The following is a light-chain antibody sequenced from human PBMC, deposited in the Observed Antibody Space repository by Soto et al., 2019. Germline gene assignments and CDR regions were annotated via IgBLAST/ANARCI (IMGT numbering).Light chain of an antibody. CDR3: QQRSNWPRT. CDR2: DAS. Sequence: EIVLTQSPATLSLSPGERATLSCRASQSVSSYLAWYQQKPGQAPRLLIYDASNMATGIPARFSSSGSGTDFTLTISSLEPEDFAVYYCQQRSNWPRTFGQGTKVEIK. CDR1: QSVSSY. V-gene: IGKV3-11*01. J-gene: IGKJ1*01.